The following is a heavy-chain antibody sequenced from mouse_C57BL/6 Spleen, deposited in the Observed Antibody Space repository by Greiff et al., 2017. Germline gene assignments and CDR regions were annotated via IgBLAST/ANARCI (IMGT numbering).Heavy chain of an antibody. Sequence: EVKLVESGGGLVKPGGSLKLSCAASGFTFSSYAMYWVRQTPEKRLEWVATISDGGSYTYYPDNVKGRFTISRDNAKNHLYLQMSHLKSEDTAMYYCARDRVGNAMDYWGQGTSVTVSS. J-gene: IGHJ4*01. CDR1: GFTFSSYA. CDR2: ISDGGSYT. V-gene: IGHV5-4*01. D-gene: IGHD1-1*02. CDR3: ARDRVGNAMDY.